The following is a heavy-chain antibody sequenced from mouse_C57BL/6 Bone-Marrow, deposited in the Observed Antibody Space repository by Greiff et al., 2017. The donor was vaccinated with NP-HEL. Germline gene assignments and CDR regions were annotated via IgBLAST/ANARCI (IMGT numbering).Heavy chain of an antibody. CDR3: ARWGGYYALFAN. J-gene: IGHJ3*01. CDR1: GYTFTSSW. CDR2: IDPSDSYS. Sequence: QVQLKQPGADLVMPGASVKLSCKASGYTFTSSWMHWVKPRPGQGLEWIGEIDPSDSYSNYNQKFNGKYTLTVYKSSSTAYMQISRLTSEDSAVYYCARWGGYYALFANGGQGNLVTVS. V-gene: IGHV1-69*01. D-gene: IGHD2-3*01.